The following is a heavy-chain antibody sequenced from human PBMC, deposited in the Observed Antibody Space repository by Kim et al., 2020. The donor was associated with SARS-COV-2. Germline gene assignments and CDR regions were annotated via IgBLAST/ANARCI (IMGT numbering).Heavy chain of an antibody. CDR2: ISYDGSNK. CDR3: AREGSIVGAAGD. J-gene: IGHJ4*02. Sequence: GGSLRLSCAASGFTFSSYAMHWVRQAPGKGLEWVAVISYDGSNKYYADSVKGRFTISRDNSKNTLYLQMNSLRAEDTAVYYCAREGSIVGAAGDWGQGTLVTGSS. V-gene: IGHV3-30*04. D-gene: IGHD1-26*01. CDR1: GFTFSSYA.